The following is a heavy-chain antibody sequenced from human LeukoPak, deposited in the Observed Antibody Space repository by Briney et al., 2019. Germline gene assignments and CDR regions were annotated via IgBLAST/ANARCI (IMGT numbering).Heavy chain of an antibody. CDR1: GGSISSSSYY. D-gene: IGHD3-10*01. CDR3: ARVITKDMVRGNWFDP. Sequence: SETLSLTCTVSGGSISSSSYYWGWIRQPPGKGLEWIGYIYHSGSTYYNPSLKSRVTISVDRSKNQFSLKLSSVTAADTAVYYCARVITKDMVRGNWFDPWGQGTLVTVSS. CDR2: IYHSGST. J-gene: IGHJ5*02. V-gene: IGHV4-30-2*01.